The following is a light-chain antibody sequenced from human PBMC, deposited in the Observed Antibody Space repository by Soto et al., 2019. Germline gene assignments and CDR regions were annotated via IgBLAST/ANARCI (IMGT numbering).Light chain of an antibody. CDR2: GAS. J-gene: IGKJ2*02. CDR3: QQYNTWRT. Sequence: EIVMTQSPATLSVSPGERVTLSCRASQSVSSNLAWYQQKPGHAPRLLIYGASTRATGIPARFSGSGSGTEFTLTISSLQSEDFAVYYCQQYNTWRTFGQGTKLEIK. V-gene: IGKV3-15*01. CDR1: QSVSSN.